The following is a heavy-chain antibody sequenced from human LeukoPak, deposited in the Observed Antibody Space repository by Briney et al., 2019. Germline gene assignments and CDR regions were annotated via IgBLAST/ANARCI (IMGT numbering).Heavy chain of an antibody. V-gene: IGHV1-18*01. Sequence: ASVKVSCKASGYTFTSYGISWVRQAPGQGLEWMGWISAYNGNTNYAQKLQGRVTMTTDTSTSTAYMELRSLRSDDTAVYYCARAVPSSSWGTGGALDYWGQGTLVTVSS. CDR2: ISAYNGNT. CDR1: GYTFTSYG. J-gene: IGHJ4*02. CDR3: ARAVPSSSWGTGGALDY. D-gene: IGHD1-26*01.